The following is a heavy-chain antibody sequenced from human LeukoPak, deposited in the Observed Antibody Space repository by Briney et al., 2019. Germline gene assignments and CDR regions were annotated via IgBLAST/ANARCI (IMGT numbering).Heavy chain of an antibody. CDR3: ARRAGAYSHPYDY. CDR2: IYSDNT. V-gene: IGHV3-53*01. CDR1: EFTFSSYS. D-gene: IGHD4/OR15-4a*01. Sequence: GGSLRLSCAASEFTFSSYSMNWVRQAPGKGLEWVSFIYSDNTHYSDSVKGRFTISRDNSKNTLYLQMNSLRAEDTAVYYCARRAGAYSHPYDYWGQGTLVTVSS. J-gene: IGHJ4*02.